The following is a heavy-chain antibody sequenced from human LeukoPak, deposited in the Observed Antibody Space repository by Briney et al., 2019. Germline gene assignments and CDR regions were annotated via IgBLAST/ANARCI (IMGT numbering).Heavy chain of an antibody. D-gene: IGHD4-17*01. J-gene: IGHJ4*02. Sequence: GGSLRLSCAASEFDFSSHSMTWVRQAPGKGLEWVSAISISGSKTYYADSVKGRFTISRDNSKNTLYLQMNSLRAEDTAVYYCANEIRPNDYWGQGTQVTVSS. CDR3: ANEIRPNDY. CDR2: ISISGSKT. V-gene: IGHV3-23*01. CDR1: EFDFSSHS.